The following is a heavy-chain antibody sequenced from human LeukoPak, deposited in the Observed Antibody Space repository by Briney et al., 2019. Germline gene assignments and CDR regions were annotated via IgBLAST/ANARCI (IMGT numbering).Heavy chain of an antibody. CDR1: GGSISTYHYY. CDR3: ARRYGSGSYYNSAYYFDY. V-gene: IGHV4-39*01. D-gene: IGHD3-10*01. CDR2: ISHSGST. J-gene: IGHJ4*02. Sequence: SETLSLTCTISGGSISTYHYYWAWIRQPPGKGLEWIGSISHSGSTHYNPSLKSRVTISVDTSKNQFSLKLSSVTAADTAVYYCARRYGSGSYYNSAYYFDYWGQGTLVTVSS.